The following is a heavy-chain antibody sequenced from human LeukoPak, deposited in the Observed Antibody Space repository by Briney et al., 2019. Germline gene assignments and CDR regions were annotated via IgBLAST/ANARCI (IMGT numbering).Heavy chain of an antibody. J-gene: IGHJ5*02. CDR1: GFTFSGYD. CDR3: TKDRHSSGWPNWFDP. V-gene: IGHV3-23*01. CDR2: ISGDAVSK. D-gene: IGHD6-19*01. Sequence: GGSLRLSCRGSGFTFSGYDMSWVRQAPGKGLEWVSSISGDAVSKYYAESVRGRFTISRDNSKDTLYLQMNSLRAEDTALYFCTKDRHSSGWPNWFDPWGQGSLVIVSS.